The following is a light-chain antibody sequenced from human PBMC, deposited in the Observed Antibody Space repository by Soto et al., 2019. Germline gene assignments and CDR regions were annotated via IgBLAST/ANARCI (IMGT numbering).Light chain of an antibody. CDR2: ATS. J-gene: IGKJ4*01. CDR3: QQYKQSHLT. V-gene: IGKV3D-15*01. CDR1: QGVMGT. Sequence: DIVMTQAPAALSVSPGERATLSCTASQGVMGTFAWFPQKPGQAPRRLVYATSTRAAGIPARFSSTGSGIEFTLTISSLQYDDVAVYYCQQYKQSHLTFGGGTRLAI.